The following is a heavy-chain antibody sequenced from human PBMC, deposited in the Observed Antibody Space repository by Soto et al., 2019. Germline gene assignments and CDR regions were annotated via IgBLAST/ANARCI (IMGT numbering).Heavy chain of an antibody. CDR1: GYTFTSYY. Sequence: ASVKVSCKASGYTFTSYYMHWVRQAPGQGLEWMGIINPSGGSTSYAQKFQGRVTMTRDTSTSTVYMELSNLRSEDTAVYYCARGPIVVVVAATVFHWFDPWGQGTLVTVSS. D-gene: IGHD2-15*01. CDR3: ARGPIVVVVAATVFHWFDP. CDR2: INPSGGST. V-gene: IGHV1-46*01. J-gene: IGHJ5*02.